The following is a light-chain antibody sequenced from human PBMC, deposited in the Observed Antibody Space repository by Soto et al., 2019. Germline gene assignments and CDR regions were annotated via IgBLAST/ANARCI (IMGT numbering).Light chain of an antibody. Sequence: DLTKPASVSGSPGQSITISCTGTSSDVGGFNYVSWYQQHPGKAPKLMIYDVTNRPSGVSYRFSGSKSGNTASLTISGLQAEDEADYYCNSYTSSSTYVFGTGTKVTVL. CDR3: NSYTSSSTYV. CDR2: DVT. J-gene: IGLJ1*01. CDR1: SSDVGGFNY. V-gene: IGLV2-14*03.